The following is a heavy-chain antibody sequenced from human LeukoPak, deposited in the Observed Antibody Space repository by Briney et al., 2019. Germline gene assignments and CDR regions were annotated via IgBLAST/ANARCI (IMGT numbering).Heavy chain of an antibody. D-gene: IGHD6-19*01. Sequence: PGGSLRLSCAASGFTFSSYWMHWVRQAPGKGLVWVSRNNSDGSSTSYADSVKGRFTISRDNAKNTLYLQMNSLRAEDTAVYYCARAEGIAVAGNYYYGMDVWGKGTTVTVSS. CDR2: NNSDGSST. J-gene: IGHJ6*04. CDR3: ARAEGIAVAGNYYYGMDV. V-gene: IGHV3-74*01. CDR1: GFTFSSYW.